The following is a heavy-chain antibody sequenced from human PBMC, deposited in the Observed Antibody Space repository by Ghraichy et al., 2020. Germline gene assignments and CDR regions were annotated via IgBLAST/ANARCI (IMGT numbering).Heavy chain of an antibody. Sequence: SETLSLTCAVSGYSISSGYYWGWIRQPPGKGLEWIGSIYHSGSTYYNPSLKSRVTISVDTSKNQFSLKLSSVTAADTAVYYCARHLEAAREPHGGRAELDYWGQGTLVTVSS. D-gene: IGHD6-6*01. CDR3: ARHLEAAREPHGGRAELDY. CDR2: IYHSGST. V-gene: IGHV4-38-2*01. CDR1: GYSISSGYY. J-gene: IGHJ4*02.